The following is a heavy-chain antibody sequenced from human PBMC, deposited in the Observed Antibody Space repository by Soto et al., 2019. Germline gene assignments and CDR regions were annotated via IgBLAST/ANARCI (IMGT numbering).Heavy chain of an antibody. CDR1: GGSFSGYY. J-gene: IGHJ4*02. D-gene: IGHD5-18*01. Sequence: SETLSLTCAVYGGSFSGYYWSWIRQPPGKGLEWIGEINHSGSTNYNPSLKSRVTISVDTSKNQFSLKLSSVTAADTAVYYCASYSYALDYWGQGTLVTVSS. V-gene: IGHV4-34*01. CDR2: INHSGST. CDR3: ASYSYALDY.